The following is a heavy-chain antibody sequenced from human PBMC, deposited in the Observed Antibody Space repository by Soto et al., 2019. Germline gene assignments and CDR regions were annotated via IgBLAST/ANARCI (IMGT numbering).Heavy chain of an antibody. V-gene: IGHV4-59*08. CDR3: ARLSADYDFWSGYPGSRFDP. J-gene: IGHJ5*02. CDR2: IYYSGST. CDR1: GGSISSYY. D-gene: IGHD3-3*01. Sequence: PSETLSLTCTVSGGSISSYYWSWIRQPPGKGLEWIGYIYYSGSTNYNPSLKSRVTISVDTSKNQFSLKLSSVTAADTAVYYCARLSADYDFWSGYPGSRFDPWGEGTLVTVSS.